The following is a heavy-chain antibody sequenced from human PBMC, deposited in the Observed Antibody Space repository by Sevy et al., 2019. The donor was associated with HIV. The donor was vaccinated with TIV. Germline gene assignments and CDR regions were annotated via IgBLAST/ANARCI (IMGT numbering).Heavy chain of an antibody. Sequence: SETLSLTCTVSGGSISSYYWSWIRQPAGKGLEWIGRIYTSGSTNYNPSLKSRVTMSVDTSKNQFSLKLSSVTAADTAGYYCARDNLPSRRGGITMIDKFERDDAFDIWGQGTMVTVSS. CDR1: GGSISSYY. V-gene: IGHV4-4*07. CDR2: IYTSGST. CDR3: ARDNLPSRRGGITMIDKFERDDAFDI. D-gene: IGHD3-22*01. J-gene: IGHJ3*02.